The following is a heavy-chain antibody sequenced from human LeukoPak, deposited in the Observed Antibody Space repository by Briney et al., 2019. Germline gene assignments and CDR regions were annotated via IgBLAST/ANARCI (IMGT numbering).Heavy chain of an antibody. V-gene: IGHV3-33*06. D-gene: IGHD1-20*01. CDR1: GFTFSSYG. CDR3: AKDTGITGTWGIFDY. J-gene: IGHJ4*02. Sequence: GRSLRLSCAASGFTFSSYGMHWVRQAPGKGLEWVAVIWYDGSNKYYADSVKGRFTISRDNSKNTLYLQMNSLRAEDTAVYYCAKDTGITGTWGIFDYWGQGTLVTVSS. CDR2: IWYDGSNK.